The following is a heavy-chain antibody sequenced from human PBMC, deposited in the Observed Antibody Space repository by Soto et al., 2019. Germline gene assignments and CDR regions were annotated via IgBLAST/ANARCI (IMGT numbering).Heavy chain of an antibody. J-gene: IGHJ6*02. CDR2: ISDDGSNK. CDR1: GFTFSNYG. CDR3: TKRRNVLRFLEWSSGMEV. Sequence: GSLRLSCAASGFTFSNYGMHWVRQAPGKGLEWVAFISDDGSNKYYADSMKGRFTTSRDNSKSALYLQMNSLRVEDTAVYYCTKRRNVLRFLEWSSGMEVWGQGTTVTVS. V-gene: IGHV3-30*18. D-gene: IGHD3-3*01.